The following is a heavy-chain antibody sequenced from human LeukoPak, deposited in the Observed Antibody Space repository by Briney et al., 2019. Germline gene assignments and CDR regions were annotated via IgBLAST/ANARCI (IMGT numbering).Heavy chain of an antibody. V-gene: IGHV4-59*01. Sequence: PAETLSLTCTVSGRSISIYYWSWIRQPPGKGLEWIGYIYYSGSTNHHPPLKSRVTISVDTSKNQFSLKLSSVTAADTAVYYCARGPSVVFYFDYWGQGTLVTVSS. CDR1: GRSISIYY. J-gene: IGHJ4*02. D-gene: IGHD2-2*01. CDR3: ARGPSVVFYFDY. CDR2: IYYSGST.